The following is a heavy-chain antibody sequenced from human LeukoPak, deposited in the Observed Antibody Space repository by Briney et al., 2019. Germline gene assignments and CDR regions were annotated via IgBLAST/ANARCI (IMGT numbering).Heavy chain of an antibody. V-gene: IGHV3-7*05. CDR1: GFTFSNYW. Sequence: GGSLRLSCAASGFTFSNYWMSWVRQAPGKGLEWVANIKQDASEKCYVDSVKGRFTIFRDNAKNSLYLQMNSLRAEDTAVYYCARYDYGGNFDYWGQGTLVTVSS. J-gene: IGHJ4*02. CDR2: IKQDASEK. D-gene: IGHD4-23*01. CDR3: ARYDYGGNFDY.